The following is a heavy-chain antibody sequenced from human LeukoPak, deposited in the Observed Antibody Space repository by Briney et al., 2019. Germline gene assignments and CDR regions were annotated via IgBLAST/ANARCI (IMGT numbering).Heavy chain of an antibody. J-gene: IGHJ4*02. CDR3: ATQYLDW. CDR1: GYTFNDYY. CDR2: INPNSGGT. V-gene: IGHV1-2*02. Sequence: ASVKVSCKASGYTFNDYYMHWVRQAPGQGLEWMGWINPNSGGTNYAQKFQSRVTMTRDTSISTAYMEMSGLRSDDTAVYYCATQYLDWWGQGTLVTVSS.